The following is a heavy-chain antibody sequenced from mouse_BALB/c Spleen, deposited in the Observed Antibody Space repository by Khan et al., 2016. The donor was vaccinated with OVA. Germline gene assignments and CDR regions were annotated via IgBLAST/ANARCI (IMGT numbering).Heavy chain of an antibody. D-gene: IGHD1-1*02. CDR1: GYSFTDYL. J-gene: IGHJ3*01. Sequence: QVQLQQSGAELARPGTSVKVSCKASGYSFTDYLIDWVNQRPGQGLEWIGVINPGSGDINYNENFTGKATLTADKSSSTAYMQLSSLTSDDSAVYLCARGGYGSLAYWGQGTLVTVSA. CDR3: ARGGYGSLAY. V-gene: IGHV1-54*01. CDR2: INPGSGDI.